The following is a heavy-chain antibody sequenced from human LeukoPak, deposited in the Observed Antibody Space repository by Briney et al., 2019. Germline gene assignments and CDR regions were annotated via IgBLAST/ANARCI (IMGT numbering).Heavy chain of an antibody. CDR3: AKPQSREGFWSGYGGSSPYYFDY. CDR2: IWYDGSNK. J-gene: IGHJ4*02. Sequence: GGSLRLSCAASGFTFSSYGMHWARQAPGKGLEWVAVIWYDGSNKYYADSVKGRFTISRDNSKNTLYLQMNSLRAEDTAVYYCAKPQSREGFWSGYGGSSPYYFDYWGQGTLVTVSS. D-gene: IGHD3-3*01. CDR1: GFTFSSYG. V-gene: IGHV3-33*06.